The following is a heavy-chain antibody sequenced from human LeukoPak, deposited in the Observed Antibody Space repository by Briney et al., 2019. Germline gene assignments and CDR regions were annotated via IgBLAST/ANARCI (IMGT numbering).Heavy chain of an antibody. CDR3: ARGTGPGSYLIDY. CDR2: TSNDESNK. Sequence: GGSLRLSCAASGFSFSNYAIHWVRQAPGKGLEWVALTSNDESNKQYAHSVKGRFTISRDNSRNTVFLQMNSLGREDTAAYYCARGTGPGSYLIDYWGQGTQATISS. CDR1: GFSFSNYA. D-gene: IGHD3-10*01. V-gene: IGHV3-30*04. J-gene: IGHJ4*02.